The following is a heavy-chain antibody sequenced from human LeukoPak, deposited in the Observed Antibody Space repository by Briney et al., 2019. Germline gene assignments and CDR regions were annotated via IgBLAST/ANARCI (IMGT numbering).Heavy chain of an antibody. Sequence: ASVKVSCKASGFTFTSSAVQWVRQARGQRLEWIGWIVVGSGNTNYAQKFQERVTITRDMSTSTAYMELSSLRSEDTAVYYCARDLGYCTNGVCHTRFDYWGQGTLVAVSS. J-gene: IGHJ4*02. CDR2: IVVGSGNT. D-gene: IGHD2-8*01. CDR3: ARDLGYCTNGVCHTRFDY. CDR1: GFTFTSSA. V-gene: IGHV1-58*01.